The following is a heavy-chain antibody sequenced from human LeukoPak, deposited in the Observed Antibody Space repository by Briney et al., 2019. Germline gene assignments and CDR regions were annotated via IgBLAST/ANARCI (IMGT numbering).Heavy chain of an antibody. CDR2: IFYSGST. V-gene: IGHV4-59*01. CDR1: GGSISSYY. CDR3: ARVQGGGGGLGYFNL. Sequence: SETLSLTCSVSGGSISSYYWGWIRQPQGKALEYIGYIFYSGSTNYNPSLKSRVTISVDTSRNQFSLKLNSVTAADTAVYYCARVQGGGGGLGYFNLWARGALVTVSS. D-gene: IGHD3-16*01. J-gene: IGHJ2*01.